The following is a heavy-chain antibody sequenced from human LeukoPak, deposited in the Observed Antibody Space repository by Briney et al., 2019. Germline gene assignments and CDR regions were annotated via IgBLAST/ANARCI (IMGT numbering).Heavy chain of an antibody. V-gene: IGHV1-69*13. CDR1: GYRFFSYG. CDR2: IIPIFGTA. CDR3: ARSKQQLVLPDVVYFDY. D-gene: IGHD6-13*01. Sequence: SVKVSCKASGYRFFSYGITWVRQAPGQGLEWMGGIIPIFGTANYAQKFQGRVTITADESTSTAYMELSSLRSEDTAGYYCARSKQQLVLPDVVYFDYWGQGTLVTVSS. J-gene: IGHJ4*02.